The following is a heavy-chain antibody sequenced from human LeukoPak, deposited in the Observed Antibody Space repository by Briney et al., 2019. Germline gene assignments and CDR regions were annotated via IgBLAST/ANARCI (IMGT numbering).Heavy chain of an antibody. D-gene: IGHD6-13*01. CDR1: GFTVSSNY. V-gene: IGHV3-66*01. J-gene: IGHJ4*02. CDR3: ARDNIAAAGTFDY. CDR2: IYSGGST. Sequence: GGSLRLSCAASGFTVSSNYMSWVRQAPGKGLEWVSVIYSGGSTYYAYSVKGRFTISRDNSKNTLYLQMNSLRAEDTAVYYCARDNIAAAGTFDYWGQGTLVTVSS.